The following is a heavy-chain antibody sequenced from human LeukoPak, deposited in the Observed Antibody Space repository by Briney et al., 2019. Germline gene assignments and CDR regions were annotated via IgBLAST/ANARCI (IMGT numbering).Heavy chain of an antibody. CDR3: ARDLGRRCSGGRCYYYYNYMDV. D-gene: IGHD2-15*01. Sequence: ASVKVSCKASGYTFTTYGISWVRQAPGQGLEWMGWISAYNGNTNYAQKLHGRVTMTTDTSTSTAYMELRSLRSGDTAVYYCARDLGRRCSGGRCYYYYNYMDVWGKGTTVTISS. CDR2: ISAYNGNT. J-gene: IGHJ6*03. V-gene: IGHV1-18*01. CDR1: GYTFTTYG.